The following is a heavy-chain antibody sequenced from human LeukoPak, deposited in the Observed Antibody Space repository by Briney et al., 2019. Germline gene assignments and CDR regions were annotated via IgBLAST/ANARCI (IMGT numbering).Heavy chain of an antibody. CDR1: GGSISSGDYY. Sequence: SETLSLTCTVSGGSISSGDYYWSWIRQPPGMGLEWIGYINYSGSTYYNPSLKSRVTISVNTSKSQFSLKLSSVTASDTAVYYCSREITGTNVDYWGQGTLVTVSS. CDR3: SREITGTNVDY. D-gene: IGHD1-20*01. CDR2: INYSGST. V-gene: IGHV4-30-4*08. J-gene: IGHJ4*02.